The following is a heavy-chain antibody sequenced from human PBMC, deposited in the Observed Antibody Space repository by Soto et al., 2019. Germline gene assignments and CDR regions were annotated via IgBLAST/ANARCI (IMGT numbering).Heavy chain of an antibody. CDR3: ARNLIAARPVWFDP. J-gene: IGHJ5*02. Sequence: SETLSLTCTVSGGSISSSSYYWGWIRQPPGKGLEWIGSIYYSGSTYYNPSLKSRVTISVDTSKNQFSLKLSSVTAADTAVYYCARNLIAARPVWFDPWGQGTLVTVSS. CDR1: GGSISSSSYY. D-gene: IGHD6-6*01. V-gene: IGHV4-39*01. CDR2: IYYSGST.